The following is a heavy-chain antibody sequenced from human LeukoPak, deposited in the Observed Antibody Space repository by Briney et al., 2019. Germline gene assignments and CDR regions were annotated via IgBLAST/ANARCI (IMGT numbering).Heavy chain of an antibody. D-gene: IGHD2-2*02. CDR3: ARGNVGVVPAAIAWFDP. CDR2: IYYSGST. Sequence: SETLSLTCTVSGGSISSGGYYWSWIRQHPGKGLEWIGYIYYSGSTYYNPSLKSRVTISVDTSRNQFSLKLSSVTAADTAVYYCARGNVGVVPAAIAWFDPWGQGTLVTVSS. V-gene: IGHV4-31*03. J-gene: IGHJ5*02. CDR1: GGSISSGGYY.